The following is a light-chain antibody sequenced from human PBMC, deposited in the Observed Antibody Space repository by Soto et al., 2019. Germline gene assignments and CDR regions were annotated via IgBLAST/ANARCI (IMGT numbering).Light chain of an antibody. CDR3: SSYTSSSTWV. V-gene: IGLV2-14*01. CDR1: SSDVGAYNY. J-gene: IGLJ3*02. Sequence: QSALTQPASVSGSPGQSITISCTGTSSDVGAYNYVSWCQQHPGKAPKLMIYEVSNRPSGVSDRFSGSRSGNTASLTISGLQAEDESDYYCSSYTSSSTWVFGGGTKVTVL. CDR2: EVS.